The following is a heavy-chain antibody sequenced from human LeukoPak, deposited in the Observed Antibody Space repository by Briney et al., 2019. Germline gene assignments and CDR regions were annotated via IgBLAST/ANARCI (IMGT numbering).Heavy chain of an antibody. V-gene: IGHV1-46*01. CDR1: GYTFTSYY. CDR3: ARAPRIGQHQGWFDP. CDR2: INPSGGST. J-gene: IGHJ5*02. Sequence: GASVKVSCKASGYTFTSYYMHWVRQAPGQGLEWMGIINPSGGSTSYAQKFQGRVTITADESTSTAYMELSSLRSEDTAVYYCARAPRIGQHQGWFDPWGQGTLVTVSS.